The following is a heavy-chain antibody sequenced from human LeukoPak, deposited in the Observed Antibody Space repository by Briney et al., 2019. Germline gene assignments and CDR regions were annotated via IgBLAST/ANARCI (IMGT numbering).Heavy chain of an antibody. CDR2: ISYDGSNK. D-gene: IGHD4-23*01. CDR1: GFTLSSYS. Sequence: GGSLRLSCAASGFTLSSYSMNWVRQAPGKGLEWVAVISYDGSNKYYADSVKGRFTVSRDNSKNTLYLQMNSLRTEDTAVYYCANALDDFGGGWGQGTLVTVSS. CDR3: ANALDDFGGG. J-gene: IGHJ4*02. V-gene: IGHV3-30*18.